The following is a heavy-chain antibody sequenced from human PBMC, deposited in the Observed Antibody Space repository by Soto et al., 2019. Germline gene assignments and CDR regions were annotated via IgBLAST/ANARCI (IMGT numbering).Heavy chain of an antibody. D-gene: IGHD1-26*01. J-gene: IGHJ5*02. CDR2: IYHSGST. CDR3: ASRPSGSGFDP. CDR1: GGSISSGGYS. V-gene: IGHV4-30-2*01. Sequence: QLQLQESGSGLVKPSQTLSLTCAVSGGSISSGGYSWIWIRQPPGKGLEWIGYIYHSGSTYYSPSLKSRVTISVDRSKTQFSLKLSSVTAAATAVYYCASRPSGSGFDPWGQGTLVTVSS.